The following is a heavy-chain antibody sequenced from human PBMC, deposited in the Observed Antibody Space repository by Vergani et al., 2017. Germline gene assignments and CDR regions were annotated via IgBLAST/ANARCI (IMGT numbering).Heavy chain of an antibody. D-gene: IGHD3-10*01. V-gene: IGHV4-38-2*01. J-gene: IGHJ6*02. CDR1: DSSIMTNPY. Sequence: QVQLQESGPGLVKHSETLTLTCDVSDSSIMTNPYWGWFRQSPGKGLEWIGCIHHSGDTHYNSSLKSRVSISIVSGSKFSLSLTSVTAADTAIYYCARHRGSGGFFPSSYFYGMDVWGHGTTVTVSS. CDR2: IHHSGDT. CDR3: ARHRGSGGFFPSSYFYGMDV.